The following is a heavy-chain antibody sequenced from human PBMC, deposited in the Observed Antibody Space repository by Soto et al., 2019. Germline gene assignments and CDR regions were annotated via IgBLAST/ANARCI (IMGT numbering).Heavy chain of an antibody. D-gene: IGHD2-15*01. Sequence: EVQVLESGGGLVQPGGSLRLSCEGSGFTVSSHAMTWIRQAPGKGPEWVSTITADGGTYYADSVKGRFAMSRDTSENTLYSQMNSLGAEDTAAYYCAPHVSCSGGSCQYDAFAIRGQGTMVTVSS. CDR3: APHVSCSGGSCQYDAFAI. V-gene: IGHV3-23*01. CDR2: ITADGGT. CDR1: GFTVSSHA. J-gene: IGHJ3*02.